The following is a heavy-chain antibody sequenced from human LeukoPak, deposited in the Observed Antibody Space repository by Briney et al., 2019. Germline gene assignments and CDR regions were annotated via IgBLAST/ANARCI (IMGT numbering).Heavy chain of an antibody. V-gene: IGHV4-59*01. J-gene: IGHJ4*02. CDR2: IYYSGST. CDR3: ARDFFGDFHFDY. Sequence: PSETLSLTCTVSGGSISTYYWNWLRQPPGKGLEWIGYIYYSGSTNYNPSLKSRVTISVDTSKNQFSLKLSSVTAADTAVYYCARDFFGDFHFDYWGQGTLVTVSS. CDR1: GGSISTYY. D-gene: IGHD4-17*01.